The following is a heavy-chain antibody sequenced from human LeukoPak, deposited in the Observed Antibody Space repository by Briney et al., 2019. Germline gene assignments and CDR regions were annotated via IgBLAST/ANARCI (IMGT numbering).Heavy chain of an antibody. CDR3: ARDSGSYYVEFDY. J-gene: IGHJ4*02. Sequence: GRSLRLSCAASGFTFSSYGMHWVRQAPGKGLEWVAVIWYDGSNKYCADSVKGRFTISRDNSKNTLYLQMNSLRAEDTAVYYCARDSGSYYVEFDYWGQGTLVTVSS. V-gene: IGHV3-33*01. D-gene: IGHD1-26*01. CDR1: GFTFSSYG. CDR2: IWYDGSNK.